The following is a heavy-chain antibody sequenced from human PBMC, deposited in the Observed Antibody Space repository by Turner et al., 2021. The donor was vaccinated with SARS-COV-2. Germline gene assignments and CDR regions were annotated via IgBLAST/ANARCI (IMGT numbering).Heavy chain of an antibody. CDR3: ARLRVGATIYYYHGMDA. CDR2: RFYSGNT. V-gene: IGHV4-39*02. D-gene: IGHD1-26*01. J-gene: IGHJ6*02. Sequence: QVQLQESGPGLVKSSETLSLTCTVSGASLRSSSYYWGWIRQPPGKGLEWIGNRFYSGNTSYNESIKSRVTISMDTSANRFSLRLSSVTAADTAVYYCARLRVGATIYYYHGMDAWGQGTTVTVSS. CDR1: GASLRSSSYY.